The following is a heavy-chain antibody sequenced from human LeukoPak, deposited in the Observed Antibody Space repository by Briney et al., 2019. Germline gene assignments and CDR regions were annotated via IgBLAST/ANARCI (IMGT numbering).Heavy chain of an antibody. CDR3: ARGDASMATGFNY. CDR1: GFTFTNYW. V-gene: IGHV5-51*01. CDR2: IYPDDSDT. Sequence: GESLKISCQTSGFTFTNYWIGWVRQMPGKGLEWMGIIYPDDSDTKYSPSFRGQVTMSADKSTSTAYLQWGSLKASDTAMYFCARGDASMATGFNYWGQGTLVTVSS. J-gene: IGHJ4*01. D-gene: IGHD6-6*01.